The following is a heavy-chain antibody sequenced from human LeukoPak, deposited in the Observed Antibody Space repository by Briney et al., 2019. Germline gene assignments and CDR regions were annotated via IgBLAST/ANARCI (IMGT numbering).Heavy chain of an antibody. Sequence: PSETLSLTCSVSGGSISNYFWSWIRQPPGKGLEWIGYIYSSGITYYNPSLKSRVTMSVDTSKNQFSLTLSSVTAADTAVYYCARQAYCGGDCYRHFDYWGQGTLVTVSS. D-gene: IGHD2-21*02. CDR2: IYSSGIT. V-gene: IGHV4-59*08. J-gene: IGHJ4*02. CDR1: GGSISNYF. CDR3: ARQAYCGGDCYRHFDY.